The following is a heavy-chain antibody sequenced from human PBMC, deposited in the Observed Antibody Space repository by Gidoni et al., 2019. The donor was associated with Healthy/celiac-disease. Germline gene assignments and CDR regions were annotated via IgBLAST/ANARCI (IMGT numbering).Heavy chain of an antibody. Sequence: EVQLVESGGGLVKPGGSLRLSCAASGFTFSNDWMIWVRQAPGKGLEWVGRIKSKTDGGTTDYAAPVKGRFTISRDDSKNTLYLQMNSLKTEDTAVYYCTTDVYNGVLRYFDWLTDAFDIWGQGTMVTVSS. D-gene: IGHD3-9*01. CDR1: GFTFSNDW. CDR3: TTDVYNGVLRYFDWLTDAFDI. V-gene: IGHV3-15*01. J-gene: IGHJ3*02. CDR2: IKSKTDGGTT.